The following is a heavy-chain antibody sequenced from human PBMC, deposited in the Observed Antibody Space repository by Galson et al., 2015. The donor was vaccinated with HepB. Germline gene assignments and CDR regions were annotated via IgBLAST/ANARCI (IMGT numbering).Heavy chain of an antibody. V-gene: IGHV3-7*03. CDR2: IKQDGSEK. CDR3: ARVKFGVGATRYFDY. CDR1: GFTFSSYW. J-gene: IGHJ4*02. D-gene: IGHD1-26*01. Sequence: SLRLSCAASGFTFSSYWMSWVRQAPGEGLEWVANIKQDGSEKYYVDSVRGRFTISRDNAKNSLYLQMNSLRAEDTAVYYCARVKFGVGATRYFDYWGQGTLVTVSS.